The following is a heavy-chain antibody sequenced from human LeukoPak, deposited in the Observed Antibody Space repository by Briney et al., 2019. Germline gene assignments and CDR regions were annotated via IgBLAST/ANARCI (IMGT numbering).Heavy chain of an antibody. J-gene: IGHJ3*02. CDR2: ISGGSGSI. D-gene: IGHD3-16*01. CDR3: ARGFTYAYDGFDI. CDR1: GLTLSSYN. V-gene: IGHV3-48*01. Sequence: PGGSLRLSCAASGLTLSSYNMNWVRQAPGKGLEWLSDISGGSGSIHYADSVKGRFTISRDSAENSLYLQMNSLRAEDTAVYYCARGFTYAYDGFDIWGQGTKVTVSS.